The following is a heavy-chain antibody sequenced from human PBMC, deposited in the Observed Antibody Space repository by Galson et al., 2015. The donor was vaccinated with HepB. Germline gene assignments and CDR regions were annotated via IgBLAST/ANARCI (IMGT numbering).Heavy chain of an antibody. V-gene: IGHV4-39*01. Sequence: EPLSLTCTVSGGSISSSSYYWGWIRQPPGKGLEWIGSIYYSGSTYYNPSLKSRVTISVNTSKNQFSLKLSSVTAADTAVYYCARHKARETRMIPAAIFSYYYGRDVWGQGTTVTVSS. CDR3: ARHKARETRMIPAAIFSYYYGRDV. CDR1: GGSISSSSYY. D-gene: IGHD2-2*01. CDR2: IYYSGST. J-gene: IGHJ6*02.